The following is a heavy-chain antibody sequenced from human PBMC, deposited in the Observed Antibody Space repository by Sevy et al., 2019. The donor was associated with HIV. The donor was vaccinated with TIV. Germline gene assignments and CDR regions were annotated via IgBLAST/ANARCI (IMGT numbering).Heavy chain of an antibody. D-gene: IGHD4-4*01. CDR3: ARHTVTRDYYYYMDV. CDR1: GYSFSHYG. V-gene: IGHV1-18*01. J-gene: IGHJ6*03. Sequence: GASVKVSCKTSGYSFSHYGVSWVRQAPGHGLEWMGWISGYNDNTTYAQNLQGRVSMTTDRDTSTAYMELRSLRSDDTAVYYCARHTVTRDYYYYMDVWGEGTTVTVSS. CDR2: ISGYNDNT.